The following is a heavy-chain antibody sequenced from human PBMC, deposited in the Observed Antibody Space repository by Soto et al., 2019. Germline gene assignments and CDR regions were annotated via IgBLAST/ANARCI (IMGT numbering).Heavy chain of an antibody. CDR1: GYTFTGYY. D-gene: IGHD6-13*01. CDR2: INPNSGGT. J-gene: IGHJ4*02. V-gene: IGHV1-2*04. Sequence: ASVKVSCKASGYTFTGYYMRWVRQAPGQGLEWMGWINPNSGGTNYAQKFQGWVTMTRDTSISTAYMELSRLRSDDTAVYYCARDLKGSSWYVFGYWGQGTLVTVSS. CDR3: ARDLKGSSWYVFGY.